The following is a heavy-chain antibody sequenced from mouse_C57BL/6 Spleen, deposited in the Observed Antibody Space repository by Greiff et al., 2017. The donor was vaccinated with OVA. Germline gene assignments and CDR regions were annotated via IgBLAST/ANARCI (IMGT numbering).Heavy chain of an antibody. J-gene: IGHJ2*01. CDR3: ARLAQNYFDY. CDR2: ISGGGGNT. V-gene: IGHV5-9*01. D-gene: IGHD6-1*01. Sequence: EVQGVESGGGLVKPGGSLKLSCAASGFTFSSYTMSWVRQTPEKRLEWVATISGGGGNTYYPDSVKGRFTISRDNAKNTLYLQMSSLRSADTALYYCARLAQNYFDYWGQGTTLTVSS. CDR1: GFTFSSYT.